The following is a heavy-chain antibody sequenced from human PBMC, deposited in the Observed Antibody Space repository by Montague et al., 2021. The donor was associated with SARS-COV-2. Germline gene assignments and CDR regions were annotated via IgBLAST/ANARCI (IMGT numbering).Heavy chain of an antibody. J-gene: IGHJ4*02. D-gene: IGHD3-22*01. CDR1: GGSFSNFY. V-gene: IGHV4-34*01. CDR3: ASAPRNSFGYWAY. Sequence: SETLSLTCAVYGGSFSNFYWSWIRQPPGKGLEWIGEINHRGCIDYNPSLESRVTISVDTSKSQFSLKVNSVTAADTAVYYCASAPRNSFGYWAYWGQGTLLTVSS. CDR2: INHRGCI.